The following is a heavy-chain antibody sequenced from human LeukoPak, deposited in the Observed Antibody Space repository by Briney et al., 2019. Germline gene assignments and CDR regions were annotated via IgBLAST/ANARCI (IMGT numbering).Heavy chain of an antibody. CDR2: IRYDGSNK. V-gene: IGHV3-30*02. Sequence: GGSLRLSCAASGFTFSSYGMHWVRQAPGKGLEWVAFIRYDGSNKYYADSVKGRFTISRDNAKNSLYLQMNSLRAEDTAVYYCAREWGSGWYYDAFDIWGQGTMVTVSS. D-gene: IGHD6-19*01. J-gene: IGHJ3*02. CDR3: AREWGSGWYYDAFDI. CDR1: GFTFSSYG.